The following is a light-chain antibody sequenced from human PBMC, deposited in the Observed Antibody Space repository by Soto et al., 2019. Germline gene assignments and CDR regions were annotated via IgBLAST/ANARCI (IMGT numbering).Light chain of an antibody. CDR2: DVS. Sequence: GVRVTVTCRANQSINAWLAWYQQKPGKAPKLLIYDVSTLDSGVPSMFSGSASGTEFPLTISSLESDDFATYYCQQYHRYSTFGQGTKVDI. CDR1: QSINAW. CDR3: QQYHRYST. V-gene: IGKV1-5*01. J-gene: IGKJ1*01.